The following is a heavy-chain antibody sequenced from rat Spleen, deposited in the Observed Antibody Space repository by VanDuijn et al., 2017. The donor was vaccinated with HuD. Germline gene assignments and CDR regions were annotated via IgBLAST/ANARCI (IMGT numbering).Heavy chain of an antibody. D-gene: IGHD1-2*01. J-gene: IGHJ2*01. CDR2: IIYDGSRT. V-gene: IGHV5S10*01. CDR1: GFTFSDYN. CDR3: ARDSTYASLDY. Sequence: EVQLVESDGGLVQPGRSLKLSCAASGFTFSDYNMAWVRQAPKKGLEWVATIIYDGSRTYYRDSVKGRFTISRDNAKSTLYLQMNSLRSEDTATYYCARDSTYASLDYWGQGVTVTVSS.